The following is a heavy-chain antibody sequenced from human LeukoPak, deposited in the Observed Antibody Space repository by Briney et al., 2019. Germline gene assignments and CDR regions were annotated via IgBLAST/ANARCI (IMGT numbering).Heavy chain of an antibody. D-gene: IGHD4/OR15-4a*01. Sequence: SETLSLTCTVSGGSISSYYWSWIRQPAGKGLEWIGRIYTSGSTNYNPSLKSRVTISVDTSKLSLKLSSVTAADTAVYYCARDSFVTMNGPFFDFWGQGTLVTVSS. CDR2: IYTSGST. CDR1: GGSISSYY. CDR3: ARDSFVTMNGPFFDF. J-gene: IGHJ4*02. V-gene: IGHV4-4*07.